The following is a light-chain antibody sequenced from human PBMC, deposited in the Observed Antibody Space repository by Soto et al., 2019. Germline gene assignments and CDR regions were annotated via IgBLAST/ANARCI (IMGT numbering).Light chain of an antibody. Sequence: QSMLTQRASVSGSPGQSVTISCTGTSSDVGGYNYVSWYQHHPGKAPKLMIFDVSNRPSGVSNRFSGSKSGNTASLTISGLQPEDEADYYCSSYTTSNTRQIVFGTGTKVTVL. V-gene: IGLV2-14*03. CDR1: SSDVGGYNY. CDR3: SSYTTSNTRQIV. CDR2: DVS. J-gene: IGLJ1*01.